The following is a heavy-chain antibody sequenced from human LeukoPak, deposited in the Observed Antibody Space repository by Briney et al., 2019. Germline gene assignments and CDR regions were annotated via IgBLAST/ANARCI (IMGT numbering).Heavy chain of an antibody. J-gene: IGHJ5*02. Sequence: SETLSLTCAISGDSVSSNSAAWNWIRQSPWRGLEWLGRTYYRANSFNDFALSVKSRITINPDTSKNQFSLQLNPVTPEDTAVYYCAKNYGDSNWFDPWGQGTLVTVSS. CDR2: TYYRANSFN. CDR1: GDSVSSNSAA. V-gene: IGHV6-1*01. CDR3: AKNYGDSNWFDP. D-gene: IGHD4-17*01.